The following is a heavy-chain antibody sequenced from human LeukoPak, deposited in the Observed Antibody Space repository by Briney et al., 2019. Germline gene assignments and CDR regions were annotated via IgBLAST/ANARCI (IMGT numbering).Heavy chain of an antibody. CDR3: ARGGGRGGYYFDY. CDR2: IYHRGST. V-gene: IGHV4-38-2*02. Sequence: SETLSLTCSVSDYSIINDYYWGWIRQAPGKGLEWIGSIYHRGSTFYNPSLKSRPNILLDTSKNQFSLNVMSVTAADTAVYYCARGGGRGGYYFDYWGQGTLVTVSS. J-gene: IGHJ4*02. D-gene: IGHD3-22*01. CDR1: DYSIINDYY.